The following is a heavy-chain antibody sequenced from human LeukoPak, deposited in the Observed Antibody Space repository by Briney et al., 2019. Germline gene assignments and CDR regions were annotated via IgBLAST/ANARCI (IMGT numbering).Heavy chain of an antibody. D-gene: IGHD3-22*01. CDR3: ARAYYYDSTGYFEDEY. J-gene: IGHJ4*02. Sequence: TSETLSLNCAVYGGSLSGYNWFWIRQPPGKGLEWIGKINHSGRTNYNPSLKSRVTISIDKSENRFSVKLTSVTAADSAVYFCARAYYYDSTGYFEDEYWGQGTLVAVSS. CDR2: INHSGRT. CDR1: GGSLSGYN. V-gene: IGHV4-34*01.